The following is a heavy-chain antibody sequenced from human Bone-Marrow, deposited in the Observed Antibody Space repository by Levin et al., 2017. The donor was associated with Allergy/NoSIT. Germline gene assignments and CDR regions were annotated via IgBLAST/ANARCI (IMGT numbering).Heavy chain of an antibody. CDR2: IRYTGST. Sequence: SETLSLTCSVSGGSIRSDDHYWSWVRQSPGTGLEWIGYIRYTGSTYYSPSLKRRIKISLDTSMSQFSLKMYSVTAADTAVYFCARAGWSFGFDVWGQGTTVTVSS. J-gene: IGHJ6*02. V-gene: IGHV4-30-4*01. CDR3: ARAGWSFGFDV. D-gene: IGHD2-15*01. CDR1: GGSIRSDDHY.